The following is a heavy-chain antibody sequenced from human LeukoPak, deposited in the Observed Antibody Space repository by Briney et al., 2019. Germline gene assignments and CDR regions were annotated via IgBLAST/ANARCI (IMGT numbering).Heavy chain of an antibody. V-gene: IGHV3-33*01. CDR3: ARGAYASSGYYYDY. Sequence: GGSLRLSCAASGFTFSSYGMHWVRQAPGKGLEWVAVIWYDGSNKCYADSVKGRFTISRDNSKNTLYLQMNSLRAEDTAVYYCARGAYASSGYYYDYWGQGTLVTVSS. D-gene: IGHD3-22*01. CDR1: GFTFSSYG. CDR2: IWYDGSNK. J-gene: IGHJ4*02.